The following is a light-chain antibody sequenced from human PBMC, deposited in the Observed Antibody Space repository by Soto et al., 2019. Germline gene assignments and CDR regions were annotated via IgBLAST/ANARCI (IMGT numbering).Light chain of an antibody. J-gene: IGKJ2*01. CDR1: QSLAYSDGNTY. CDR3: MQGTHWPPYT. CDR2: EFS. V-gene: IGKV2-30*01. Sequence: DVVMTQSPLSLPVTLGQPASISCRSSQSLAYSDGNTYLNWFQQRPGQSHRRLIDEFSNRDSGGPDRFSGSVSGTDCTLKISRGEAEDVGVYYCMQGTHWPPYTFGQGTKLEIK.